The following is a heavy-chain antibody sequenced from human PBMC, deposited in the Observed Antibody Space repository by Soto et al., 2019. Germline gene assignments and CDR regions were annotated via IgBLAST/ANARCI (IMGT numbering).Heavy chain of an antibody. D-gene: IGHD5-18*01. CDR1: GGSISNYY. V-gene: IGHV4-59*01. CDR2: IYYSGST. J-gene: IGHJ4*02. CDR3: ASGRGYSYGSFDY. Sequence: SETLSLTCTVSGGSISNYYWSWIRQPPGKGLEWIGYIYYSGSTNYNPSLKSRVTISVDTSKNQFSLKLSSVTAADTAVYYCASGRGYSYGSFDYWGQGTLVTSPQ.